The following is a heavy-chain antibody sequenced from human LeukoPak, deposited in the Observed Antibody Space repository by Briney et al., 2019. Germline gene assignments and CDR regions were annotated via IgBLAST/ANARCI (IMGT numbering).Heavy chain of an antibody. Sequence: SETLSLTCTVSGGSISSSSNYLGWIRQPPGKGLEWIGSTYYSGSTYYNPSLKSRVTISVGTSKNQFSLRLSSVTAADTAVYYRARGNYYDSSGYRSPAFDIWGQGTMVTVSS. CDR2: TYYSGST. J-gene: IGHJ3*02. V-gene: IGHV4-39*07. CDR1: GGSISSSSNY. D-gene: IGHD3-22*01. CDR3: ARGNYYDSSGYRSPAFDI.